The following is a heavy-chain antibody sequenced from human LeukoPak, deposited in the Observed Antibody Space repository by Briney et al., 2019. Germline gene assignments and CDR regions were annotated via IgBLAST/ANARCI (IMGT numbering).Heavy chain of an antibody. CDR3: TTDKAWWAPGSYFEF. J-gene: IGHJ4*02. V-gene: IGHV3-15*01. CDR2: IKSNPDGGTT. D-gene: IGHD2-8*02. CDR1: GFTFSHAW. Sequence: PGGSLRLSCGGSGFTFSHAWMSWVRQAPEKGLEWVGRIKSNPDGGTTDYGAPVKGRFSISRDDSKSTLYLQMNSLHTDDTAVYYCTTDKAWWAPGSYFEFWGQGSLVTVSS.